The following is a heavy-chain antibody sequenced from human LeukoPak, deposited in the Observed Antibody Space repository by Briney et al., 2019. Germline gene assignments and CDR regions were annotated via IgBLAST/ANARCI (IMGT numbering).Heavy chain of an antibody. CDR1: GYTFVGYY. CDR2: INPDSGGT. V-gene: IGHV1-2*02. Sequence: ASVKVSCKASGYTFVGYYMHWVRQAPGQGVEWMGWINPDSGGTNYAQQFQGRVTMTRDTSISTAYVDLSRLTSDDTGVYYCARRMAESYYDSSGYPSLGYWGQGTLVTVSS. CDR3: ARRMAESYYDSSGYPSLGY. J-gene: IGHJ4*02. D-gene: IGHD3-22*01.